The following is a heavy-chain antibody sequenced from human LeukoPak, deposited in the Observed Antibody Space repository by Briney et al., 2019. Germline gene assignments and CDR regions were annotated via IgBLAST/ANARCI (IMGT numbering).Heavy chain of an antibody. J-gene: IGHJ4*02. D-gene: IGHD6-19*01. CDR3: ARILKQWLVFPDY. CDR2: IYYSGST. V-gene: IGHV4-39*01. CDR1: GGSISSSSYY. Sequence: SETLSLTCTVSGGSISSSSYYWGWIRQPPGKGLEWIGSIYYSGSTYYNPSLKSRVTISVDTSKNQFSLKLSSVTAADTAVYHCARILKQWLVFPDYWGQGTLVTVSS.